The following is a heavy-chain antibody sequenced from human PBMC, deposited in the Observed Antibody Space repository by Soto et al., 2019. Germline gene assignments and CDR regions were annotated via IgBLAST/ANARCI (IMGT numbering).Heavy chain of an antibody. CDR3: ARDGRGIVVVPAAHYYYGMDV. Sequence: ASVKVSCKASGYTFTSYAMHWVRQAPGQRLEWMGWINAGNGNTKYSQKFQGRVTITRDTSASTAYMELSSLRSEDTAVYYCARDGRGIVVVPAAHYYYGMDVWGQGTTVTVSS. J-gene: IGHJ6*02. CDR2: INAGNGNT. D-gene: IGHD2-2*01. CDR1: GYTFTSYA. V-gene: IGHV1-3*01.